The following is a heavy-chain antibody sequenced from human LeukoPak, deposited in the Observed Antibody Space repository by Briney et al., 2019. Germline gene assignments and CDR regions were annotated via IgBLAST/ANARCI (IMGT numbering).Heavy chain of an antibody. D-gene: IGHD3-10*01. Sequence: PSQTLSLTCTVSGGSISSGDYYGSWIRQPPGKGLEWIGYIYYSGSTYYNPSLKSRVTISADTSKNQFSLKLSSVTAADTAVHYCARGPRGDAFDIWGQGTKVTVSS. J-gene: IGHJ3*02. CDR3: ARGPRGDAFDI. CDR1: GGSISSGDYY. V-gene: IGHV4-30-4*01. CDR2: IYYSGST.